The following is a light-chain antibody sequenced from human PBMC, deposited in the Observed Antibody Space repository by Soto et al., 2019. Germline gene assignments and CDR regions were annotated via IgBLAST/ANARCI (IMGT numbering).Light chain of an antibody. CDR1: GRGIESYYL. CDR3: RPYRGSRNSV. V-gene: IGLV2-23*01. CDR2: EGN. J-gene: IGLJ1*01. Sequence: QSVRNQPASVSGSPGQSVTISCTATGRGIESYYLVSWYQQLPGTVPKLLIYEGNKRPSGLSNHFSGSRSGNTASLTISGLQSEYESDYYCRPYRGSRNSVLGNGTKVTV.